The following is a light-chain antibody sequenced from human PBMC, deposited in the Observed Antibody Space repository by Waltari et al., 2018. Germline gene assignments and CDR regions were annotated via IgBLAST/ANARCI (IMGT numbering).Light chain of an antibody. Sequence: DIQMTQSPSSLSASVGDRVTITCRASQSISGHVNWYQQKPGKAPKLLIHAASTLQSGVLPRFSGSGSGTDFTLTISSLQPEDFSTYYCQQSSSAPRTFGQGTKLDIK. CDR1: QSISGH. V-gene: IGKV1-39*01. CDR3: QQSSSAPRT. J-gene: IGKJ2*01. CDR2: AAS.